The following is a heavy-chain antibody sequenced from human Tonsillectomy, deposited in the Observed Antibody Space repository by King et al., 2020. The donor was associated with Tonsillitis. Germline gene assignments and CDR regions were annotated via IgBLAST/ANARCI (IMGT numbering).Heavy chain of an antibody. V-gene: IGHV3-30-3*01. CDR1: GFTFTSYA. CDR2: ISSDGSDT. D-gene: IGHD4-17*01. CDR3: ARGGDYGYYPPKMGFYLDY. J-gene: IGHJ4*02. Sequence: VQLVESGGGVVQPGRSLRLSCAASGFTFTSYAMHWVRQAPGKGLGWVAVISSDGSDTYYTDSVKGRFIISRDNSKNTLYLHMNSLRGEDTAVYYCARGGDYGYYPPKMGFYLDYFGQGTLVTVSS.